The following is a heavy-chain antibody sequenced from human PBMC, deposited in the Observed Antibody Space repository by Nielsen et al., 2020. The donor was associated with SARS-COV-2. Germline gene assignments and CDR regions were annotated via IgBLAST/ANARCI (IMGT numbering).Heavy chain of an antibody. D-gene: IGHD1-26*01. CDR2: IWYDGSNK. CDR1: GFTFSSYG. CDR3: AKDMYSGLFYYYYMDV. J-gene: IGHJ6*03. Sequence: GESLKISCAASGFTFSSYGMHWVRQAPGKGLEWVAVIWYDGSNKYYADSVKGRFTISRDNSKNTLYLQMNSLRAEDTAVYYCAKDMYSGLFYYYYMDVWGKGTTVTVSS. V-gene: IGHV3-30*02.